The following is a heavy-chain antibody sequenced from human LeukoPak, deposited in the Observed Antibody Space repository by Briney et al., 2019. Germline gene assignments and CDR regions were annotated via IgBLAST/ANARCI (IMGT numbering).Heavy chain of an antibody. CDR1: GYTFTGYY. D-gene: IGHD3-10*01. CDR2: INPNSGGT. V-gene: IGHV1-2*02. J-gene: IGHJ4*02. CDR3: ARGDYYGSGSYYRN. Sequence: ASVKVSCKASGYTFTGYYMHWVRQAPGQGLEWMGWINPNSGGTNYAQKFQGRVTITADESTSTAYMELSSLRSEDTAVYYCARGDYYGSGSYYRNWGQGTLVTVSS.